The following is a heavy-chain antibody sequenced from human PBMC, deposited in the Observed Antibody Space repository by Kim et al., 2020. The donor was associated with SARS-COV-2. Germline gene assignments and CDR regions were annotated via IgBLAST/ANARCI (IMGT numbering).Heavy chain of an antibody. CDR2: FDPEDGNT. J-gene: IGHJ3*02. CDR3: ATDHYDSSNYYSHDAFHI. D-gene: IGHD3-22*01. Sequence: ASVKVSCKVSGDTLTEFSMHWVRQAPGKGLEWMGGFDPEDGNTIHAQNFQGRVTMTADTSTDTAYMELSSLTSEDTAVYYCATDHYDSSNYYSHDAFHIWGQGTMVTVSS. V-gene: IGHV1-24*01. CDR1: GDTLTEFS.